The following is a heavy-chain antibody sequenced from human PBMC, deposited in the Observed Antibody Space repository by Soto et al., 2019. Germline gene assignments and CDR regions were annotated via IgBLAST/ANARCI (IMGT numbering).Heavy chain of an antibody. CDR2: VNAGGDIT. J-gene: IGHJ6*02. CDR1: EFTFSSYS. CDR3: ARGHFGVTMDV. V-gene: IGHV3-23*01. Sequence: EVQLLESGGGLVQPGGSLRLSWAASEFTFSSYSMIGVRQAPGRGLEWVSGVNAGGDITYSADSVKGRFTISRDNSKNTLYLQMNSLRAEDTAVFYCARGHFGVTMDVWGQGTTVTVSS. D-gene: IGHD3-3*01.